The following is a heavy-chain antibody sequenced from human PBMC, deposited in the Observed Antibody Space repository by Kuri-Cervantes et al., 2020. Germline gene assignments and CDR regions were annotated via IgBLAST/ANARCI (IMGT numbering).Heavy chain of an antibody. D-gene: IGHD5-24*01. CDR1: GFTVSSNY. CDR2: IYSGGST. V-gene: IGHV3-66*02. CDR3: ARDDRRDGYVGGV. J-gene: IGHJ6*02. Sequence: GGSLRLSCAASGFTVSSNYMSWVRQAPGKGLEWVSVIYSGGSTYYAGSVKGRFTISRDNSKNTLYLQMNSPRAEDTAVYYWARDDRRDGYVGGVWGQGTTVTVSS.